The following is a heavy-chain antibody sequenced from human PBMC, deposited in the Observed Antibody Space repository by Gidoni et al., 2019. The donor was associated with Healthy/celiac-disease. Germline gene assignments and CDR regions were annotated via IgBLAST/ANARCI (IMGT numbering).Heavy chain of an antibody. Sequence: QVQLVQSGAEVKKPGSSVTVSCKASGGTFSSYAISWVRQAPGPGLEWMGGIIPILGTANYAQKFQGRVTITADESTSTAYMELSSLRSEDTAVYYCARYDDYVRAHAFDIWGQGTMVTVSS. CDR2: IIPILGTA. V-gene: IGHV1-69*01. D-gene: IGHD3-16*01. CDR1: GGTFSSYA. J-gene: IGHJ3*02. CDR3: ARYDDYVRAHAFDI.